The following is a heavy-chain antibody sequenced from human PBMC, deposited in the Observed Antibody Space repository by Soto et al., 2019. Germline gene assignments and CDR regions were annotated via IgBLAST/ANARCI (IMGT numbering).Heavy chain of an antibody. D-gene: IGHD3-10*01. Sequence: EVQVVESGGGLAQPGGSLRLSCAASGFTVSSNYMSWVRQAPGKGLEWVSVIYSGGSTYYADSVKGRFIISRHNSNNTLDLQMNSLRVEDTAIYYCAREDQSGWFDPWGQGTLVTVSS. CDR2: IYSGGST. V-gene: IGHV3-53*04. CDR3: AREDQSGWFDP. CDR1: GFTVSSNY. J-gene: IGHJ5*02.